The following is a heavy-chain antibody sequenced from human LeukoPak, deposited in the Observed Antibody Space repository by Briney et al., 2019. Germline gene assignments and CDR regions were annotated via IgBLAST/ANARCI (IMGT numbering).Heavy chain of an antibody. Sequence: SETLSLTCAVSGYSISSGYYWGWIRQPPGKGVEWIGSMYHSGSTYYNPSLKSRVTISVDTSENQFSLKLTSVTAADTAVSFCARHRLSTTSGYAFDYMDVWGKGTTVTVSS. J-gene: IGHJ6*03. CDR2: MYHSGST. D-gene: IGHD5-12*01. V-gene: IGHV4-38-2*01. CDR1: GYSISSGYY. CDR3: ARHRLSTTSGYAFDYMDV.